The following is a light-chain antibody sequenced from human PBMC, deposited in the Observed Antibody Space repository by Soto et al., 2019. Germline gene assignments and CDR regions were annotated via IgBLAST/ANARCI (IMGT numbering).Light chain of an antibody. CDR3: SSYTGSSTHVV. Sequence: QSALTQPASVSGSPGQSITISCTGTSSDVGGYNYVSWYQQHPGKAPKLMIYEVRNRPSGVPNRFSGSKSGTTASLTISGLQAEDEADYYCSSYTGSSTHVVFGGGTKVTVL. CDR1: SSDVGGYNY. CDR2: EVR. J-gene: IGLJ2*01. V-gene: IGLV2-14*01.